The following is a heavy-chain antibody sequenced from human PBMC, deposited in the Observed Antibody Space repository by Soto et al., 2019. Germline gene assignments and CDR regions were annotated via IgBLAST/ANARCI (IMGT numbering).Heavy chain of an antibody. Sequence: SETLSLTCAVYGESFRPYYWSWIGEPPGKGLEWIGEIKHSGSTTYNPSLKSRVTMSVDTSKNQFSPKLSSVTAADTAGYYCARHHDAPLDYWRPGLPVTVSS. CDR2: IKHSGST. CDR1: GESFRPYY. CDR3: ARHHDAPLDY. V-gene: IGHV4-34*01. J-gene: IGHJ4*02.